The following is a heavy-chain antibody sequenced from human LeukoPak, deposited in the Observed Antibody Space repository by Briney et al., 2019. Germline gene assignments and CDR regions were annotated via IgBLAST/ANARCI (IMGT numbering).Heavy chain of an antibody. CDR2: IKSKTDGGTT. D-gene: IGHD4-17*01. V-gene: IGHV3-15*01. J-gene: IGHJ5*02. Sequence: GGSLRLSCAASGFTFSSYSMNWVRQAPGKGLEWVGRIKSKTDGGTTDYAAPVKGRFTISRDDSKNTLYLQMNSLKTEDTAVYYCTTVVRASAMYGDYWFDPWGQGTLVTVSS. CDR1: GFTFSSYS. CDR3: TTVVRASAMYGDYWFDP.